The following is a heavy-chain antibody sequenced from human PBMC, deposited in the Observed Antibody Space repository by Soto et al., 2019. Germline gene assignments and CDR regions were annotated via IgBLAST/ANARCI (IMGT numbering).Heavy chain of an antibody. CDR1: GFILRNYW. J-gene: IGHJ6*02. D-gene: IGHD3-22*01. CDR2: IKEDGSEK. CDR3: ARDDSSGYPYYYYYYGMDV. V-gene: IGHV3-7*01. Sequence: VGSLRLSGADSGFILRNYWMSWVRQAPGMGLQWVASIKEDGSEKYYVDPVKGRFTISRENAKNSLYLQMNSLRAEDTAVYYCARDDSSGYPYYYYYYGMDVWGQGTTVTVSS.